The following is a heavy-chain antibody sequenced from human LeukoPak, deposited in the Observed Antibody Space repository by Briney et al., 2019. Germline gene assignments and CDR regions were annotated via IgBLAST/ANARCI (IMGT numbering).Heavy chain of an antibody. CDR1: GFTFSSYA. Sequence: GGTLRLSCAASGFTFSSYAMHWVRQAPGRGLEWVALISKSGDNKYYADSVRGRFTTSRDNSKSTLDLQMSGLRAEDTAIYYCAADGPSTWYGDFDFWGQGTLVTVSS. V-gene: IGHV3-30*04. CDR2: ISKSGDNK. CDR3: AADGPSTWYGDFDF. J-gene: IGHJ4*02. D-gene: IGHD6-13*01.